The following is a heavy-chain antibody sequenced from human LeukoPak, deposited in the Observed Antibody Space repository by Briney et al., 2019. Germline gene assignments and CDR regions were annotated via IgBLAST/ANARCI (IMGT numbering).Heavy chain of an antibody. V-gene: IGHV3-23*01. J-gene: IGHJ4*02. D-gene: IGHD6-19*01. CDR2: ISGSGGST. CDR3: AGYSSEEHLAREKYDHGFFDY. CDR1: GSTFSSYA. Sequence: PGGSLRLSWAASGSTFSSYAMSWVRQAPGKGLEWVSAISGSGGSTYYADSVKGRFTISRDNSKNTLYLQMNSLRAEATAVYYCAGYSSEEHLAREKYDHGFFDYWGQGTLVTVSS.